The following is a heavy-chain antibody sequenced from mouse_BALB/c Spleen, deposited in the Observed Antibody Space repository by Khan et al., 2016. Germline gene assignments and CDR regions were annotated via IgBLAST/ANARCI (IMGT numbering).Heavy chain of an antibody. CDR2: ISYSGST. CDR1: GDSITSGY. CDR3: TGYYGHFFDY. V-gene: IGHV3-8*02. J-gene: IGHJ2*01. D-gene: IGHD1-1*02. Sequence: EVQLQESGPSLVKPSQTLSLTCSVTGDSITSGYWNWIRKFPGNKLEYMGYISYSGSTYYNPSLKSRISITRDTSKTQYYLQLNSVTTEDTATCCCTGYYGHFFDYWGQGTTLTVSS.